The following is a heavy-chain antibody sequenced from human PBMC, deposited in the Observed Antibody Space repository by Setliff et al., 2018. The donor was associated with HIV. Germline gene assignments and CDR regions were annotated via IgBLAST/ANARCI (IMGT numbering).Heavy chain of an antibody. J-gene: IGHJ5*02. V-gene: IGHV4-59*11. CDR1: GGSISSHY. D-gene: IGHD3-10*01. CDR3: ARDRGEANWFDP. CDR2: IYYSGST. Sequence: SETLSLTCTVSGGSISSHYWSWIRQPPGKGLEWIGSIYYSGSTNYNPSLKSRVTISVDTSKNQFSLKLSSVAAADTAVYYCARDRGEANWFDPWGQGTLVTVSS.